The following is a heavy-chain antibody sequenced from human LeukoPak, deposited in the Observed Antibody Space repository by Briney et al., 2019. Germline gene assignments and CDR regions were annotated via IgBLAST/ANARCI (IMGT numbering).Heavy chain of an antibody. CDR2: INPNSGGT. V-gene: IGHV1-2*02. D-gene: IGHD3-9*01. CDR3: ARDLYEGHDIFTGRLTGDY. Sequence: AASVKVSCKASGYTFTGYYIHRVRQAPGQGLEWMGWINPNSGGTNYAQKFQGRVTMTRDTSISSAYMELSRLRSDDTAVYYCARDLYEGHDIFTGRLTGDYWGQGTLVTVSS. CDR1: GYTFTGYY. J-gene: IGHJ4*02.